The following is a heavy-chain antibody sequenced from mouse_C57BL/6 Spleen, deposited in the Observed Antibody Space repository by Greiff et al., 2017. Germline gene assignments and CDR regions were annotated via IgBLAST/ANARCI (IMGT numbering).Heavy chain of an antibody. CDR2: ISYDGSN. J-gene: IGHJ2*01. CDR1: GYSITSGYY. CDR3: ARAGGYSYYFDY. V-gene: IGHV3-6*01. D-gene: IGHD2-3*01. Sequence: EVQLQESGPGLVKPSQSLSLTCSVTGYSITSGYYWNWIRQFPGNKLEWMGYISYDGSNNYNPSLKNRISITRDTSKNQFFLKLNSVTTEDTATYCCARAGGYSYYFDYWGQGTTLTVSS.